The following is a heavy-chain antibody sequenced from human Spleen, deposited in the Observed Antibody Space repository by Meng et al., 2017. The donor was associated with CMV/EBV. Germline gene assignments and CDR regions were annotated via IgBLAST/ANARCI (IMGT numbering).Heavy chain of an antibody. CDR1: YTSTGYY. V-gene: IGHV1-2*02. CDR2: INPNSGGT. D-gene: IGHD3-3*01. Sequence: YTSTGYYMPWVRQAPGQGLEWMGWINPNSGGTDYAQKFQGRVTMTRDTSISTAYMELSRLRSDDTAVYYCARGRDFWSGYYTGYFDYWGQGTLVTVSS. J-gene: IGHJ4*02. CDR3: ARGRDFWSGYYTGYFDY.